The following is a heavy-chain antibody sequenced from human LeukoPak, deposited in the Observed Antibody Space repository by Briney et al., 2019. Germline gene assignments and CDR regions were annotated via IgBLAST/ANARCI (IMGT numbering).Heavy chain of an antibody. J-gene: IGHJ4*02. CDR2: IAWNRGNT. CDR1: GFTFDNYS. CDR3: AKDMNSYGSGSSYNPWGPFDS. V-gene: IGHV3-9*01. D-gene: IGHD3-10*01. Sequence: GGSLRLSCAASGFTFDNYSMHWVRQAPGKGLEWVSGIAWNRGNTGFADSVKGRFTISRDNAENSLYLQMNSLTLEDTAFYFCAKDMNSYGSGSSYNPWGPFDSWGQGTLVTVSS.